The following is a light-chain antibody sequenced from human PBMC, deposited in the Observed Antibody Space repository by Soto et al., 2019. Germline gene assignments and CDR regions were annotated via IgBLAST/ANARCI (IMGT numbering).Light chain of an antibody. J-gene: IGKJ4*01. CDR2: GAS. V-gene: IGKV3-15*01. Sequence: EIVMTQSPATLSVSPGERATLSCRASQSVSSNLAWYQQKPGQAPMLLIYGASTRATGIPGRFSGSGSGTEFTLTISSLQSEDFAVYLCQQYNNWPLTFGEGTKVEIK. CDR1: QSVSSN. CDR3: QQYNNWPLT.